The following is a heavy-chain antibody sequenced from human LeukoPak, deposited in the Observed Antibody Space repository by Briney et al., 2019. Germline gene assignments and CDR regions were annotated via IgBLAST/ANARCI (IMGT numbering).Heavy chain of an antibody. CDR1: GGSFSGYY. J-gene: IGHJ5*02. CDR3: ARGSSMVRGVIFWFGP. D-gene: IGHD3-10*01. V-gene: IGHV4-34*01. CDR2: INHSGST. Sequence: SSETLSLTCAVYGGSFSGYYWSWIRQPPGKGLEWIGEINHSGSTNYNPSLKSRVTISVDTSKNQFSLKLSSVTAADTAVYYCARGSSMVRGVIFWFGPWGQGTLVTVSS.